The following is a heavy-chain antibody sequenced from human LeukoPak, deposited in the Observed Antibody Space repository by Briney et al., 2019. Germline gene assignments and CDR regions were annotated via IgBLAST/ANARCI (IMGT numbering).Heavy chain of an antibody. CDR2: IIPIFGTA. J-gene: IGHJ6*03. CDR3: ARGLVPAAIGPSADYYYYYYMDV. D-gene: IGHD2-2*01. V-gene: IGHV1-69*05. CDR1: GGTFSSYA. Sequence: SVKVSCKASGGTFSSYAISWVRQAPGQGPEWMGGIIPIFGTANYAQKFQGRVTITTDESTSTAYMELSSLRSEDTAVYYCARGLVPAAIGPSADYYYYYYMDVWGKGTTVTVSS.